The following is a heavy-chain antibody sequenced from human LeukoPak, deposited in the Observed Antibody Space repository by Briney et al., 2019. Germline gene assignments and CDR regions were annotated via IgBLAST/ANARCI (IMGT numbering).Heavy chain of an antibody. CDR2: IIPIFGTA. D-gene: IGHD6-19*01. J-gene: IGHJ5*02. Sequence: GAAVKVSCKASGGTFSSYAISWVRQAPVQGLEWMGGIIPIFGTANYAQKFQGRVTITADESTSTAYMELSSLRSEDTAVYYCPRGRIAVAGTNWFDPWGQGTLVTVSS. CDR3: PRGRIAVAGTNWFDP. V-gene: IGHV1-69*13. CDR1: GGTFSSYA.